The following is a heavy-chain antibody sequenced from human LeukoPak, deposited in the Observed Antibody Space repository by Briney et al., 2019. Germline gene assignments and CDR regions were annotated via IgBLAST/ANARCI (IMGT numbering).Heavy chain of an antibody. J-gene: IGHJ4*02. V-gene: IGHV1-2*06. CDR2: INPNSGGT. CDR1: GYIFTGYY. D-gene: IGHD3-16*02. CDR3: ARGIMITFGGVIDPDY. Sequence: ASVKVSCKASGYIFTGYYMHWVRQAPGQGLEWMGRINPNSGGTNYAQEFQGRVTMTRDTSISTAYMELSRLRSDDTAVYYCARGIMITFGGVIDPDYWGQGTLVTVSS.